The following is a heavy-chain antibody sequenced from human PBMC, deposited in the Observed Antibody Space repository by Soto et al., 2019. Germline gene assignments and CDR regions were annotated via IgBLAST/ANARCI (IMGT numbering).Heavy chain of an antibody. CDR2: IIPVFETT. D-gene: IGHD3-10*01. Sequence: QVQLVQSGAELKKPGSSVKVSCTASGDTFSGYPINWVRQAPGEGLEWMGRIIPVFETTNDAERFEGRVTFTADESTNTAYTELRGLLSADTAVYYCARDGGFGELKYWGPGTLLTVSS. V-gene: IGHV1-69*18. CDR1: GDTFSGYP. J-gene: IGHJ4*02. CDR3: ARDGGFGELKY.